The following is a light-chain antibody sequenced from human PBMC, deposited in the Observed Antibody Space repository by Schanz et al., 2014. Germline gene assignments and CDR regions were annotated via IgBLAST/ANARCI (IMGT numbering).Light chain of an antibody. CDR2: SNN. CDR3: SSYGGNLGV. CDR1: SSNIGSYT. J-gene: IGLJ1*01. Sequence: QSVLTQPPSASGTPGQRVTISCSGSSSNIGSYTVNWYQRLPGTAPKLLIYSNNQRPSGVPDRFSGSKSGTSASLAISGLRSEDEADYYCSSYGGNLGVFGTGTKLTVL. V-gene: IGLV1-44*01.